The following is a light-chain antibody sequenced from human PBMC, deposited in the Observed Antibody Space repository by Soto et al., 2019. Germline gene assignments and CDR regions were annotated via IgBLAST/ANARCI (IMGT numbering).Light chain of an antibody. V-gene: IGLV2-23*02. CDR3: CSYAGSSTFYV. CDR1: ISDVGSYNL. CDR2: EVS. J-gene: IGLJ1*01. Sequence: QSVLTQPASVSGSPGQSITISCTGTISDVGSYNLVSWYQQHPGKAPKLMIYEVSKRPSGVSNRFPGSKSGNTASLTISGLQAEDEADYYCCSYAGSSTFYVFGTGTKVTVL.